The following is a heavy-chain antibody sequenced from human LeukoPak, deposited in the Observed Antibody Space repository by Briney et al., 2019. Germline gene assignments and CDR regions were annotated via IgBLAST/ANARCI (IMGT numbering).Heavy chain of an antibody. CDR1: GFTFSNYN. J-gene: IGHJ6*03. Sequence: GGSLRLSCAASGFTFSNYNMNWVRQAPGKGLEWISSITSTSSYIYYADSVRGRFTTSRDNAKNSLYLQMHSLRAEDTALYFCARDPYSGSYGNYYYYYMDVWGKGTTVTISS. CDR2: ITSTSSYI. CDR3: ARDPYSGSYGNYYYYYMDV. V-gene: IGHV3-21*01. D-gene: IGHD1-26*01.